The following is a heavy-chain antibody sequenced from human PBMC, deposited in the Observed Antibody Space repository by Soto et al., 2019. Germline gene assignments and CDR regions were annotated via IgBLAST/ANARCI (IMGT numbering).Heavy chain of an antibody. J-gene: IGHJ3*02. Sequence: QVQLVQSGAELKKPGSSVKVSCKASGGTFSSYTISWVRQAPGQGLEWMGRIIPILGIANYARKFQGRVTITADKSTSTAYMELSSLRSEDTAVYYCARRYSSSWYGGAFDIWGQGTMVTVSS. CDR1: GGTFSSYT. CDR2: IIPILGIA. D-gene: IGHD6-13*01. V-gene: IGHV1-69*02. CDR3: ARRYSSSWYGGAFDI.